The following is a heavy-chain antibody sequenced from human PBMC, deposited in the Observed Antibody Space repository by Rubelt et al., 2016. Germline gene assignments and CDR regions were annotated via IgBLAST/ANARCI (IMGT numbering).Heavy chain of an antibody. CDR2: IYYSEHT. V-gene: IGHV4-59*01. D-gene: IGHD2-21*02. CDR1: GGSISSYY. CDR3: ARAIVVVTARAFDI. J-gene: IGHJ3*02. Sequence: QVQLQESGPGLVRPSETLSLTCTVSGGSISSYYWSWIRQPPGKGLEWIGYIYYSEHTNYNPSLKSRVTILVDTSKNQVSLKLSSVTAADTAVYYCARAIVVVTARAFDIWGQGTMVTVSS.